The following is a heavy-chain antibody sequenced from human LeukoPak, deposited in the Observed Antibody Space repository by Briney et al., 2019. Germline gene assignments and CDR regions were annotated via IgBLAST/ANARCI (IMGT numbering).Heavy chain of an antibody. D-gene: IGHD1-26*01. Sequence: SETLSLTCTVSGGSISGTNCFWGWIRQPPGRGLDWIGSIYYSGTTYYNPSLKSRVTMSVDTSKNQFSLKLSSVTAADSAVYYCARSYSGSYVAAFDIWGRGTMVTVSS. CDR1: GGSISGTNCF. V-gene: IGHV4-39*01. J-gene: IGHJ3*02. CDR2: IYYSGTT. CDR3: ARSYSGSYVAAFDI.